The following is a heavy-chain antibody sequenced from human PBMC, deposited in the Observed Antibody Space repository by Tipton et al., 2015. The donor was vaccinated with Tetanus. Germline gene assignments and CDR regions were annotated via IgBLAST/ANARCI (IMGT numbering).Heavy chain of an antibody. V-gene: IGHV4-30-2*01. D-gene: IGHD3-22*01. Sequence: TLSLTCNVSGGLITTGGYSWGWIRQPPGQGLEWLGYIYQTDSTYYNPSVRSRLTLSLRRSKNQVSLKLTSVTAADTAVYYCVRGRGLGGYSCGYESWRQGALVCVSS. J-gene: IGHJ1*01. CDR1: GGLITTGGYS. CDR2: IYQTDST. CDR3: VRGRGLGGYSCGYES.